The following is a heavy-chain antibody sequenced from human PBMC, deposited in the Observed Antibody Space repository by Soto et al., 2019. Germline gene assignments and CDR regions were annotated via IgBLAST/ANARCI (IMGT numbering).Heavy chain of an antibody. CDR1: GYTFTSYA. D-gene: IGHD3-16*01. J-gene: IGHJ3*02. CDR2: INAGNGNT. Sequence: QVQLVQSGAEVQKPGASVKVSCKASGYTFTSYAIHWVRQAPGPRLEWMGWINAGNGNTQYSQKFQGRVTITRDTSASIAYMEVSSLRSEDTALYYCAGDQSGEIMTMTDAFDIWGQGTMVTVSS. CDR3: AGDQSGEIMTMTDAFDI. V-gene: IGHV1-3*01.